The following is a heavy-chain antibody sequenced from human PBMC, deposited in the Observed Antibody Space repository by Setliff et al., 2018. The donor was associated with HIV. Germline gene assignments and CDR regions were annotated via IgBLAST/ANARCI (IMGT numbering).Heavy chain of an antibody. CDR2: IYYSGST. D-gene: IGHD4-4*01. Sequence: SETLSLTCTVSGGSIWNYYWSWIRQPPGKGLEWIGTIYYSGSTYYNPSLKSRVTISVDTSKNQFSLKLTSVTAADTAVYYCARGGRSTVATWAWFDPWGQGTLVTVSS. V-gene: IGHV4-39*07. CDR1: GGSIWNYY. CDR3: ARGGRSTVATWAWFDP. J-gene: IGHJ5*02.